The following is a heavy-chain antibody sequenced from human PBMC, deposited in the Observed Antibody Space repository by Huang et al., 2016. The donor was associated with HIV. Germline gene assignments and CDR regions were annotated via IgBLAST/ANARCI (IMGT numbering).Heavy chain of an antibody. Sequence: QVQVVESGGGVVQPGGSLRLSCAASGFTSSSHGMHWVRQAPGKGLEWVALIQDDGSNKYFADSVKGRFTMSRDNSKNTLYLQMNSLRGEDTAVYYCVKETVQWLVTYWGQGTLVTVSS. D-gene: IGHD6-19*01. V-gene: IGHV3-30*02. J-gene: IGHJ4*02. CDR3: VKETVQWLVTY. CDR2: IQDDGSNK. CDR1: GFTSSSHG.